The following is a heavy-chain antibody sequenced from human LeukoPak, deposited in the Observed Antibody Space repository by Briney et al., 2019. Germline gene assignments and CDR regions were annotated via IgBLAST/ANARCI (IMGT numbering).Heavy chain of an antibody. D-gene: IGHD5-12*01. J-gene: IGHJ4*02. V-gene: IGHV1-18*01. CDR3: ARDVRRGNSSYDSLDY. CDR1: GYTFTSYG. Sequence: GASVKVSYKASGYTFTSYGISWVRQAPGQGLEWMGWISAYNGNTNYAQKLQGRVTMTTDTSTSTAYMELRSLRSDDTAVYYCARDVRRGNSSYDSLDYWGQGTLVTVSS. CDR2: ISAYNGNT.